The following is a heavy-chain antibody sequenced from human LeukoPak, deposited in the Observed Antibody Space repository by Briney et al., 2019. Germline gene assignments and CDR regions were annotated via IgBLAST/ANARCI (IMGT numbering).Heavy chain of an antibody. CDR1: GITFSNYA. Sequence: PGGSLRLSCAASGITFSNYAMTWVRQAPGKGLEWVSGIGGSGGSTYYADSVKGRFTISRDNSKNMLYLQMNSLRAEDTAVYYCAKVRSGYYMDVWGKGTTVTVSS. V-gene: IGHV3-23*01. CDR2: IGGSGGST. J-gene: IGHJ6*03. D-gene: IGHD3-10*01. CDR3: AKVRSGYYMDV.